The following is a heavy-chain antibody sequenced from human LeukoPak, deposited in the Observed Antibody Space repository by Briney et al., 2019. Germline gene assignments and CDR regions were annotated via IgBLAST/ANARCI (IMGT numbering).Heavy chain of an antibody. CDR2: IYYSGST. Sequence: PSETLSLTCTVSGGSISSYYWSWIRQPPGKGLEWIGYIYYSGSTNYNPSLKSRVTMSVDTSKNQFSLKLSSVTAADTAVYYCARVVAAKYYFDYWGQGTLVTVSS. CDR3: ARVVAAKYYFDY. CDR1: GGSISSYY. V-gene: IGHV4-59*01. J-gene: IGHJ4*02. D-gene: IGHD2-15*01.